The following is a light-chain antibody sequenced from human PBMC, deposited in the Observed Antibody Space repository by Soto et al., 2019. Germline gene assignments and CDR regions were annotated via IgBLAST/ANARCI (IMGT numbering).Light chain of an antibody. Sequence: QSVLTQPPSVSGAPGQRVTITCTGISSNIGAGYDVHWYQQLPGTSPKLLIYGNTNRPSGVPDRFSGSNSGTSASASLALSGLQAGDEADYYCQSYDSSLNAYVFGPGTKLTVL. CDR1: SSNIGAGYD. CDR2: GNT. J-gene: IGLJ1*01. V-gene: IGLV1-40*01. CDR3: QSYDSSLNAYV.